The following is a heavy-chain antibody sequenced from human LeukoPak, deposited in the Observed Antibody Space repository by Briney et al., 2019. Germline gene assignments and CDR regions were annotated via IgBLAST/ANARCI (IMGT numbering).Heavy chain of an antibody. CDR3: AKDPFYSSSPRATFDY. V-gene: IGHV3-23*01. D-gene: IGHD6-6*01. J-gene: IGHJ4*02. Sequence: GASLRLSCAASGFTFSSYAMSWVRQAPGKGLEWVSAISCSGGSTYYADSVKGRFTISRDNSKNTLYLQMNSLRAEDTAVYYCAKDPFYSSSPRATFDYWGQGTLVTVSS. CDR1: GFTFSSYA. CDR2: ISCSGGST.